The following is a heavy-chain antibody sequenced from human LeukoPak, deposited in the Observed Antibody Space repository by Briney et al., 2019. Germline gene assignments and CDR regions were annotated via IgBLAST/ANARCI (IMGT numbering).Heavy chain of an antibody. Sequence: GESLKISCQGSGYSFTNYWISWVRQMPGKGLEWMGRIDPSDSYADYSPSFQGHITISADKSISTAYLQWTSLKASDTAVYYCARRASFGVVLNWFDPWGQGTLVTVSA. CDR3: ARRASFGVVLNWFDP. J-gene: IGHJ5*02. CDR1: GYSFTNYW. D-gene: IGHD3-3*01. CDR2: IDPSDSYA. V-gene: IGHV5-10-1*01.